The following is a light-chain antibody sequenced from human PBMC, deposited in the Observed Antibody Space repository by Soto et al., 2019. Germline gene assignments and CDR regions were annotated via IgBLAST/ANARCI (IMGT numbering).Light chain of an antibody. CDR2: AAS. Sequence: DIQMTQSPSSRSASVGDRVTITCRASQSISSYLNWYQQKPGKAPKLLIYAASSLQSGVPSRFSGSGSGTDLTLTISSLQPEDFATYYCQQSYSTPLTFGGGTKVEIK. V-gene: IGKV1-39*01. J-gene: IGKJ4*01. CDR1: QSISSY. CDR3: QQSYSTPLT.